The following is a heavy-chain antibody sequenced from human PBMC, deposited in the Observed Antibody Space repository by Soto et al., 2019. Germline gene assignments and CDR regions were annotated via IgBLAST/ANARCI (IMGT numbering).Heavy chain of an antibody. CDR3: AKMEKSVDFVFLSGYPYYYGLDV. Sequence: GSLRLSCAASGFTFSSYAMSWVRQAPGKGLEWVSAISGSGGSTYYADSVKGRFTISRDNSKNTLYLQMNSLRAEDTAVYFCAKMEKSVDFVFLSGYPYYYGLDVWGQGTTVTVSS. CDR1: GFTFSSYA. J-gene: IGHJ6*02. D-gene: IGHD3-3*01. CDR2: ISGSGGST. V-gene: IGHV3-23*01.